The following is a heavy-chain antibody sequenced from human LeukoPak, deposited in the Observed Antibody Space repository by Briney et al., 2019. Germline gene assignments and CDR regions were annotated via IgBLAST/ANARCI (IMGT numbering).Heavy chain of an antibody. Sequence: HPGGSLRLSCAASGFIFSNSWMSWVRQAPGKGLEWVANIKQDGSVKYYIDSVKGRFTISRDNAKNSLYLQMNSLRAEDTAVYYCAREDDYGDRGDAFDIWGQGTMVTVSS. CDR2: IKQDGSVK. J-gene: IGHJ3*02. D-gene: IGHD4-17*01. CDR1: GFIFSNSW. CDR3: AREDDYGDRGDAFDI. V-gene: IGHV3-7*01.